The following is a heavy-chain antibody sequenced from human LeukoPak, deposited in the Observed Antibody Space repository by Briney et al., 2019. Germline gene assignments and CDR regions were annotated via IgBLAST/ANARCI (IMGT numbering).Heavy chain of an antibody. Sequence: ASVKVSCKASGYTFTSYGISWVRQDPGQGLEWMGWISAYNGNTNYAQKLQGRVTMTTDTSTSTAYMELRSLRSDDTAVYYCARQSIDIVIVPAAMLGWFDPWGQGTLVTVSS. D-gene: IGHD2-2*01. CDR2: ISAYNGNT. CDR1: GYTFTSYG. V-gene: IGHV1-18*01. J-gene: IGHJ5*02. CDR3: ARQSIDIVIVPAAMLGWFDP.